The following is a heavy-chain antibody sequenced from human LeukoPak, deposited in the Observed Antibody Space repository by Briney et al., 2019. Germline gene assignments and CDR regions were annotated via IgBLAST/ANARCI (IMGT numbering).Heavy chain of an antibody. CDR2: IYHSGST. V-gene: IGHV4-59*01. CDR3: ARVMGDGYKRAFDY. J-gene: IGHJ4*02. D-gene: IGHD5-24*01. Sequence: SETLSLTCTVSGGSIRSNYWSWIRQPPGKGLEWIGYIYHSGSTNYNPSLNRRVTISVDTSKNEFSLKLSSVTAADTAVYYCARVMGDGYKRAFDYWGQGTLVTVSS. CDR1: GGSIRSNY.